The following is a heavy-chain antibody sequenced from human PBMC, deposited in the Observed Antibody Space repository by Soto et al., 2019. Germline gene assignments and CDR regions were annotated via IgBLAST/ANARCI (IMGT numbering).Heavy chain of an antibody. V-gene: IGHV1-18*01. D-gene: IGHD1-26*01. J-gene: IGHJ6*02. Sequence: ASVKVSSKASGYTFTSCGFSWVRQAPGRGLEWMGWISAHNGDTIYAQKFQDRITMTTDTSTNPAYLELRSLKSGDTAVFYCARSSGTYPPSRYYYGLDDWGQGTTVTVSS. CDR1: GYTFTSCG. CDR3: ARSSGTYPPSRYYYGLDD. CDR2: ISAHNGDT.